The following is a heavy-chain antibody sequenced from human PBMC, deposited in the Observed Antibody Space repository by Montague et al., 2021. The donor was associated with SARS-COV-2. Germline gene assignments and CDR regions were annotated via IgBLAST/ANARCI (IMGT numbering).Heavy chain of an antibody. CDR3: ARPGSVSGWFYFDD. J-gene: IGHJ4*02. D-gene: IGHD6-19*01. CDR2: LSSSGST. Sequence: SETRSLTCIVSGDSIDRDTYYWGWIRQSPGKGLEWIGSLSSSGSTYYNPSLRSRVTISMDTSKDPFSLKVNSVTATDTAVYFCARPGSVSGWFYFDDWGQGTLVSVSS. V-gene: IGHV4-39*02. CDR1: GDSIDRDTYY.